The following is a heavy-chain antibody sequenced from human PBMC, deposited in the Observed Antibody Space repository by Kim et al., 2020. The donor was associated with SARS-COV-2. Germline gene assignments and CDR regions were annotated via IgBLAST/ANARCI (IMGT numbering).Heavy chain of an antibody. CDR2: IGKAGDT. J-gene: IGHJ6*02. Sequence: GGSLRLSCATSGFTFGSYDIHWVRQVTGKGLEWVAAIGKAGDTYYPGSVKGRFTLSRENAKNSLYLQMHDLRAGDTAVYYCARMEYFSDPSGVSTSYSYGLDLWGQGTADPVSS. D-gene: IGHD2-2*01. V-gene: IGHV3-13*01. CDR3: ARMEYFSDPSGVSTSYSYGLDL. CDR1: GFTFGSYD.